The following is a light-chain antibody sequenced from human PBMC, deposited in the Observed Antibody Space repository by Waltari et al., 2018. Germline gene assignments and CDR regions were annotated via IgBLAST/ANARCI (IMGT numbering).Light chain of an antibody. V-gene: IGKV4-1*01. CDR1: QSVLYNSNNKNY. CDR3: QQYYTAPFT. Sequence: DIVLTPSPDSLVVSLGGRSTITCRSSQSVLYNSNNKNYLALYRQKPGQPPKLLLYCASTRESEVPARFSGSGSGTDCTLTISSLQAEDVAVYFCQQYYTAPFTFGPGTKVEI. CDR2: CAS. J-gene: IGKJ3*01.